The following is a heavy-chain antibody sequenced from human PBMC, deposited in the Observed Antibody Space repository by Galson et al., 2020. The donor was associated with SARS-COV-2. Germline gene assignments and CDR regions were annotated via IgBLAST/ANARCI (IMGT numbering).Heavy chain of an antibody. CDR1: GFTFSSYG. V-gene: IGHV3-30*02. D-gene: IGHD6-19*01. CDR3: AKALYSSGQYNWFDP. J-gene: IGHJ5*02. CDR2: IRYDGSNK. Sequence: GGSLRLSCAASGFTFSSYGMHWVRQAPGKGLEWVAFIRYDGSNKYYADSVKGRFTISRDNSKNTLYLQMNSLRAEDTAVYYCAKALYSSGQYNWFDPWGQGTLVTVSS.